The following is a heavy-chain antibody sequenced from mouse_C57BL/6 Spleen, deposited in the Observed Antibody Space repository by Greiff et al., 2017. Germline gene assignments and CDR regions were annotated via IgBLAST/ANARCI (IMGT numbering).Heavy chain of an antibody. CDR1: GYTFTSYD. CDR3: ARNYYDSSWFAY. V-gene: IGHV1-85*01. CDR2: IYPRDGSP. D-gene: IGHD2-4*01. J-gene: IGHJ3*01. Sequence: VQLQQSGPELVKPGASVKLSCKASGYTFTSYDINWVKQRPGQGLAWIGWIYPRDGSPKYNEKFKGKATLTVDTSSRTAYMELHSLTSEDSAVYFCARNYYDSSWFAYWGQGTLVTVSA.